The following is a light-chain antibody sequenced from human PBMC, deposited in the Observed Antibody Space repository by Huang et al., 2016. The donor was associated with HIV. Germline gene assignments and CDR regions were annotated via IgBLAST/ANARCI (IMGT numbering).Light chain of an antibody. CDR1: QSVSNN. V-gene: IGKV3D-15*01. Sequence: EIVMTQSPGTLSVSPGERATLSCRASQSVSNNLAWYQQKPGQAPRLLIYVASTRATGIPARFSGSGSGTEFTLTISSLQSEDVAVYHCQQYNNWPWTFGQGTKVEIK. J-gene: IGKJ1*01. CDR2: VAS. CDR3: QQYNNWPWT.